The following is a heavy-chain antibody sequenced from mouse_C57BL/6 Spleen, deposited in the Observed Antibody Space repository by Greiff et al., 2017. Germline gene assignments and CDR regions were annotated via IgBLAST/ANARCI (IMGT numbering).Heavy chain of an antibody. Sequence: VQLQQPGAELVKPGASVKLSCKASGYTFTSYWMQWVKQRPGQGLEWIGEIDPSDSYTNYNQKFKGKATLTVDTSSSTAYMQLSSLTSEDSAVYYCARHYYCSSPYAMDYWGQGTSVTVAS. J-gene: IGHJ4*01. CDR3: ARHYYCSSPYAMDY. CDR1: GYTFTSYW. D-gene: IGHD1-1*01. CDR2: IDPSDSYT. V-gene: IGHV1-50*01.